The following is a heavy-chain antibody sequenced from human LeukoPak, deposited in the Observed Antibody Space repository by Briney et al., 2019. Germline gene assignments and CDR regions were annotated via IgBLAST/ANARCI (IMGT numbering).Heavy chain of an antibody. Sequence: GGSLRLSCAASGFTFSDYYMSWIRQAPGKGLEWVSYISSSGSTIYYADSVKGRFTISRDNAKNSLYLQMNSLGAEDTAVYYCARDARLYDSSGYWYYGMDVWGQGTTVTVSS. CDR1: GFTFSDYY. D-gene: IGHD3-22*01. CDR2: ISSSGSTI. V-gene: IGHV3-11*01. CDR3: ARDARLYDSSGYWYYGMDV. J-gene: IGHJ6*02.